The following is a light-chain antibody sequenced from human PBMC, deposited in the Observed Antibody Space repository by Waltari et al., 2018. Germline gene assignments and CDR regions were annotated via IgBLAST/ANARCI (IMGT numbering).Light chain of an antibody. Sequence: EIVLTKSPGTLSLSPGEKATLSCRASQTVSNNFLAWYQQKPGQAPRLLIYGASSRAIGIPDRFSGSGSGTDFTLTISRLEPEDFAVYHCQQYGSPYTFGQGTKLEIK. V-gene: IGKV3-20*01. J-gene: IGKJ2*01. CDR3: QQYGSPYT. CDR1: QTVSNNF. CDR2: GAS.